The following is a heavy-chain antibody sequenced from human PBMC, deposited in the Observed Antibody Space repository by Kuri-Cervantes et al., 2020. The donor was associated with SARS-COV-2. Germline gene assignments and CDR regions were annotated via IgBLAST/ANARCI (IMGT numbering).Heavy chain of an antibody. J-gene: IGHJ4*02. CDR1: GGSISSYY. Sequence: SETLSLTCTVSGGSISSYYWSWIRQPAGKGLEWIGRIYTSGSTNYNPSLKSRVTMSVDTSKNQFSLKLSSVTAADTAVYYCARLVPYYDFWSGSYYFDYWGQGTLVTVSS. CDR2: IYTSGST. V-gene: IGHV4-4*07. CDR3: ARLVPYYDFWSGSYYFDY. D-gene: IGHD3-3*01.